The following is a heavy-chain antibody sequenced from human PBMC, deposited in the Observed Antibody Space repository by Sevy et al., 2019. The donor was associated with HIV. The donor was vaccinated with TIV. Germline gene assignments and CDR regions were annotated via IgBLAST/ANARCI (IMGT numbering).Heavy chain of an antibody. J-gene: IGHJ4*02. D-gene: IGHD3-22*01. CDR2: FDPEDGDPEDGKT. Sequence: ASVKVSCKVSGYTLTKLSMHWVRQTPGKGLEWMTTFDPEDGDPEDGKTIYAQKFLGRVTMTEDTSTDTAYMELSSLRSEDTAVYYCATTKDYYDSSGYPFDSWGQGTLVTSPQ. CDR1: GYTLTKLS. V-gene: IGHV1-24*01. CDR3: ATTKDYYDSSGYPFDS.